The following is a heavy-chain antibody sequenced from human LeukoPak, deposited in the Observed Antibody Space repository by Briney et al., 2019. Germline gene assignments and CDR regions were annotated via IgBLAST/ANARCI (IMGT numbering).Heavy chain of an antibody. CDR1: GFTFSSYS. CDR2: IRSSSSTI. V-gene: IGHV3-48*01. CDR3: AKVGWECYDILTGNYFDY. J-gene: IGHJ4*02. Sequence: PGGSLRLSCAASGFTFSSYSMNWVRQAPGKGLEWVSYIRSSSSTIYYADSVKGRFTISRDNAKNSLYLQMNSLRAEDTAVYYCAKVGWECYDILTGNYFDYWGQGTLVTVTS. D-gene: IGHD3-9*01.